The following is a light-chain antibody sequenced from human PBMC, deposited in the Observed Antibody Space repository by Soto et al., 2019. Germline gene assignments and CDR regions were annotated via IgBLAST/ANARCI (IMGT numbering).Light chain of an antibody. CDR1: QSVSSY. V-gene: IGKV3-11*01. Sequence: EIVLTQSPATLSLSPGERATLSCRASQSVSSYLAWYQQKPGQAPRLLIYDASNRATGIPARFSGSGSGTDFTLTISSLEPEDVATYYCQQVDSYPRTFGQGTKVDIK. J-gene: IGKJ1*01. CDR2: DAS. CDR3: QQVDSYPRT.